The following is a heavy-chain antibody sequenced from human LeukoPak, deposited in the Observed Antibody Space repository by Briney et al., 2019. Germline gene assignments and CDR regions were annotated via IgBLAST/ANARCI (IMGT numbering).Heavy chain of an antibody. CDR1: GFTFSSYG. CDR3: ASRYYYDSSDPGAFDI. D-gene: IGHD3-22*01. CDR2: IRYDGSNK. J-gene: IGHJ3*02. Sequence: GRSLRLSCAASGFTFSSYGMHWVRQAPGKGLEWVAVIRYDGSNKYYADSVKGRFTISRDNSKNTLYLQMNSLRAEDTAVYYCASRYYYDSSDPGAFDIWGQGTMVTVSS. V-gene: IGHV3-33*01.